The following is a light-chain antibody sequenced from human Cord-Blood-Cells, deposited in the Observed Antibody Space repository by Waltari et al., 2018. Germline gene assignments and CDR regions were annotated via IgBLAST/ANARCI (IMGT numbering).Light chain of an antibody. CDR3: SSYTSSSTLV. Sequence: QSALTQPASVSGSPGQSITISCTGTSSAVGGYNNFSCYQQHPGKAPNLMIYEVSNRPSGVSNLFSGSKSGNTASLTISGLQAEDEADYYCSSYTSSSTLVFGTGTKVTVL. CDR1: SSAVGGYNN. V-gene: IGLV2-14*01. CDR2: EVS. J-gene: IGLJ1*01.